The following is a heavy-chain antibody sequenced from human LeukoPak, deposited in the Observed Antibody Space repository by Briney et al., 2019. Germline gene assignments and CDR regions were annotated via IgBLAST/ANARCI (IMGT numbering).Heavy chain of an antibody. CDR2: INHSGST. Sequence: SETLSLTCAVYGGSFSNYYWSCIRQAPGKGLEWIGEINHSGSTNYNPSLKSRVTISVDTSKNQFSLNLSSVTAADTAVYYCARGTEGTRLLDPWGQGTLVTVSS. D-gene: IGHD1-14*01. CDR3: ARGTEGTRLLDP. V-gene: IGHV4-34*01. J-gene: IGHJ5*02. CDR1: GGSFSNYY.